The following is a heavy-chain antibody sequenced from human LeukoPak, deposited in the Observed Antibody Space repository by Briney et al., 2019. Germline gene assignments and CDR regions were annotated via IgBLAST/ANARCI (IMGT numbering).Heavy chain of an antibody. V-gene: IGHV1-69*13. CDR2: IIPNFGTA. CDR3: ARDRHDQPPKQYGMDV. J-gene: IGHJ6*02. Sequence: ASVKVSCKASGGTFSSYAISWVRQAPGQGLEWMGGIIPNFGTANYAQKFQGRVTITADESTSTAYMELSSLRSEDTAVYYCARDRHDQPPKQYGMDVWGQGTTVTVSS. CDR1: GGTFSSYA. D-gene: IGHD2-2*01.